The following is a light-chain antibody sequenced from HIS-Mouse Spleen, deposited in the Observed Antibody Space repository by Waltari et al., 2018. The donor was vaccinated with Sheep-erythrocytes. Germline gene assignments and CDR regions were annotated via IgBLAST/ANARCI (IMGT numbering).Light chain of an antibody. V-gene: IGKV1D-13*01. CDR3: QQFNNYPRT. CDR1: QGISSA. CDR2: DAS. J-gene: IGKJ1*01. Sequence: AIQLTQSPSSLSASVGDRVTITCRASQGISSALAWYQQKPGKAPKLLIYDASSLESGVPSRFSGSGSETDFTLTISSLQPEDFATYSCQQFNNYPRTFGQGTKVEIK.